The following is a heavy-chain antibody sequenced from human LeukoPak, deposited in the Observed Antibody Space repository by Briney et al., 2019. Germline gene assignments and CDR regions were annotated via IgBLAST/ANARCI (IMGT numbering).Heavy chain of an antibody. CDR1: GGSLSGYY. Sequence: SETLSLTCAVYGGSLSGYYWSWIRQPPGKGLEWIGEINHSGSTNYNPSLKSRVTISVDTSKNQFSLKLSSVTAADTAVYYCARGLEYVLRYFDWLPDYYYYGMDVWGQGTTVTVSS. V-gene: IGHV4-34*01. CDR3: ARGLEYVLRYFDWLPDYYYYGMDV. D-gene: IGHD3-9*01. CDR2: INHSGST. J-gene: IGHJ6*02.